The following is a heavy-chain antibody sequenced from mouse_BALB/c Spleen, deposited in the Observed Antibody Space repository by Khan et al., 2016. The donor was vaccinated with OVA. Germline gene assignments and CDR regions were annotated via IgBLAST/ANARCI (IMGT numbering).Heavy chain of an antibody. V-gene: IGHV1S22*01. Sequence: LKQSGSELVRPGASVKLSCKASGYTFTSYWMHWVKQRPGQGLEWIGNIYPGSGNTNYDEKFKNKATLTVDTPSSTAYMQLSSLTSEDSAVYYCTRMHYYGSSLDYWGQGTILTVSS. D-gene: IGHD1-1*01. J-gene: IGHJ2*01. CDR1: GYTFTSYW. CDR3: TRMHYYGSSLDY. CDR2: IYPGSGNT.